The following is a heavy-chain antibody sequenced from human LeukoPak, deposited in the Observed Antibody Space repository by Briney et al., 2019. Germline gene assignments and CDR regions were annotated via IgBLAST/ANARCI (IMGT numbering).Heavy chain of an antibody. CDR2: VSYSGST. CDR3: ARGRYSWNYGVVFDY. Sequence: SETLSLTCTVSGDSISDYYWSWIRQPPGKGLEWIEHVSYSGSTNYNPSLRGRITMSVDTSKNQFSLKLSSVTAADTAVYYCARGRYSWNYGVVFDYWGQGTLVTVSS. CDR1: GDSISDYY. V-gene: IGHV4-59*01. J-gene: IGHJ4*02. D-gene: IGHD1-26*01.